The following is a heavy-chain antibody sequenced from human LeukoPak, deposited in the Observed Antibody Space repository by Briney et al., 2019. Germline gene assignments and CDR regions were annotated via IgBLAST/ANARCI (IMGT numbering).Heavy chain of an antibody. J-gene: IGHJ4*02. V-gene: IGHV3-30*04. CDR2: ISNDGSTE. CDR3: ARGRSYYTDAPIDY. Sequence: GGSLRLSCAVSGFSISNSALHWVRQAPGKGLEWVAAISNDGSTEDYADSVKGRFTISRDNSKNTLYVQMNTLRAEDTAVYYCARGRSYYTDAPIDYWGRGTLVTVSS. D-gene: IGHD3-3*01. CDR1: GFSISNSA.